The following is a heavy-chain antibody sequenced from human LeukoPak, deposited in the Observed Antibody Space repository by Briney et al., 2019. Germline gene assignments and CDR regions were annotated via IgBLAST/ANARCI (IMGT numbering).Heavy chain of an antibody. CDR1: GYTLTELS. CDR3: ATAGVAVAGTYFDY. CDR2: FDPEDGET. V-gene: IGHV1-24*01. D-gene: IGHD6-19*01. Sequence: GASVKVSCTVSGYTLTELSMHWVRPAPGKGLEWMGGFDPEDGETIYAQKFQGRVTMTEDTSTDTAYMELSSLRSEDTAVYYCATAGVAVAGTYFDYWGQGTLVTVSS. J-gene: IGHJ4*02.